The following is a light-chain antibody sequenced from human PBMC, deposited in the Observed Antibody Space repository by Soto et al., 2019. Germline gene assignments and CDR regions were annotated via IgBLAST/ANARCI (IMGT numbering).Light chain of an antibody. Sequence: DIQMTQSPSSLSASVGDRVTITCRASQGVSGYLLWYQQRQGRAPNLLIYSASKLLSGVPSRFSGSGSGTNFTLTFTSLQPEDFATYYCQQSYRTPHTLGQGTRLQTK. CDR1: QGVSGY. CDR3: QQSYRTPHT. V-gene: IGKV1-39*01. J-gene: IGKJ2*01. CDR2: SAS.